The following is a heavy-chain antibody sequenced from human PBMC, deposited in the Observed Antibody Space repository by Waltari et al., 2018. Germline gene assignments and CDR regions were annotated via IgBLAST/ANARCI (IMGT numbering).Heavy chain of an antibody. CDR1: GFNFEDYA. J-gene: IGHJ6*02. D-gene: IGHD4-4*01. CDR3: AKDGTTLRNYYGLDV. V-gene: IGHV3-9*01. CDR2: ISRNSDKI. Sequence: EVQLVESGGGLVQTGRSLSLSCAASGFNFEDYAMHWVRQAPGKGLEWVSGISRNSDKIGYADSVKGRFTISRDNAKNSLYLQMNSLRVEDTALYFCAKDGTTLRNYYGLDVWGQGTTVTVSS.